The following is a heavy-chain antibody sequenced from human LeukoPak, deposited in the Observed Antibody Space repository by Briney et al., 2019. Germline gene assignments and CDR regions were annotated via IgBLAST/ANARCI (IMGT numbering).Heavy chain of an antibody. CDR3: AREEVYDSSGYPGYY. CDR1: GYTFASYG. CDR2: ISAYNGNT. D-gene: IGHD3-22*01. Sequence: GASVKVSCKASGYTFASYGISWVRQAPGQGREWMGWISAYNGNTKYAQKFQGRVTMTTDTSTSTAYMELRSLRSDDTAVYYCAREEVYDSSGYPGYYWGQGTLVTVSS. V-gene: IGHV1-18*01. J-gene: IGHJ4*02.